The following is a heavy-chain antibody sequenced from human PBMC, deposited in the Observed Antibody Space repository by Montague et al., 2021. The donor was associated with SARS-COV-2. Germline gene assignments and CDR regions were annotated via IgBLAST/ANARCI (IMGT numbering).Heavy chain of an antibody. Sequence: SETLSLTCAVYGGPFSGYYWSWIRQTPGKGLEWIGEIHDGGRTNYDPSLKSRVTISSDTSKNQFSLSLTSVTAADTAVYYCARGSRKVTMVVVVFLGTAHYFDSWGQGIQVTVSS. CDR2: IHDGGRT. V-gene: IGHV4-34*01. D-gene: IGHD3-22*01. J-gene: IGHJ4*02. CDR1: GGPFSGYY. CDR3: ARGSRKVTMVVVVFLGTAHYFDS.